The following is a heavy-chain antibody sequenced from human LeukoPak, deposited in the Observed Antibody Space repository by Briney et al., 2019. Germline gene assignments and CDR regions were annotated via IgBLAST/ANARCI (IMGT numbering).Heavy chain of an antibody. Sequence: GRSLRLSCAASGFTFNNYAMHWVRQAPGKGLEWVAVISYDGSHKYYADSVKGRFTISRDSSKNTLYLQVNSLRSDDAAVYYCARNLWFGESSDAFDMWGQGTMVTVSS. CDR3: ARNLWFGESSDAFDM. CDR1: GFTFNNYA. CDR2: ISYDGSHK. V-gene: IGHV3-30*04. D-gene: IGHD3-10*01. J-gene: IGHJ3*02.